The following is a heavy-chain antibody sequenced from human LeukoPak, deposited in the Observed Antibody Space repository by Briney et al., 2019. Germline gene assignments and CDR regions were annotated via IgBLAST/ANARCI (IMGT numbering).Heavy chain of an antibody. J-gene: IGHJ4*02. Sequence: GGSLRLSCSASGLTFSSHGMNWVRQAPGKGLEYLSAISRNGESAYYADSVKGRFTVSRDNSNNTLYLHMTSLKVEDTAVYFCWVNYHNDIYPFDFWGQGGLVTVSS. CDR1: GLTFSSHG. CDR2: ISRNGESA. CDR3: WVNYHNDIYPFDF. V-gene: IGHV3-64D*06. D-gene: IGHD3-16*02.